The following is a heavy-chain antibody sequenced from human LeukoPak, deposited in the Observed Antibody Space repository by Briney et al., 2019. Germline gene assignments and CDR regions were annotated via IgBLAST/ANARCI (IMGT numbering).Heavy chain of an antibody. J-gene: IGHJ2*01. CDR1: GYSISSGYY. CDR2: IYHSGST. D-gene: IGHD3-22*01. V-gene: IGHV4-38-2*02. Sequence: SETLSLTCTVSGYSISSGYYWGWIRQPPGKGLEWIGSIYHSGSTYYNPSLKSRVTISVDTSKNQFSLKLSSVTAADTAVYYCARAFNYYDSSGTRWYFDLWGRGTLVTVSS. CDR3: ARAFNYYDSSGTRWYFDL.